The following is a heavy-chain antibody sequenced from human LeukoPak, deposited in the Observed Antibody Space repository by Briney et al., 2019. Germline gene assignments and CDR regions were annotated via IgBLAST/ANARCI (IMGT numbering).Heavy chain of an antibody. CDR3: ARAASGYSYVN. D-gene: IGHD5-18*01. V-gene: IGHV3-13*01. CDR1: GFTFSSYD. J-gene: IGHJ4*02. CDR2: IGTAGDT. Sequence: GGSLRLSCAASGFTFSSYDMPWVRQATGKGLEWVSAIGTAGDTNYPGSVKGRFTISRENAKNSLYLQMNSLRAGDTAVYYCARAASGYSYVNWGQGTLVTVSS.